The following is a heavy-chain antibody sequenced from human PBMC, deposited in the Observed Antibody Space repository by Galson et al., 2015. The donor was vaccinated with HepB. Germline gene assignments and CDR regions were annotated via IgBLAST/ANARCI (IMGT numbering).Heavy chain of an antibody. Sequence: SLRLSCAASGFTFSYYAMSWVRQAPGKGLEWVSAITPSGDNTYSADSMKGRFTISRDNSQNTLFLQMNSLRADDTAIYFCAKVFPEKTDGWYRQALYYFDSWGQGTRDTVSS. CDR1: GFTFSYYA. D-gene: IGHD6-19*01. CDR3: AKVFPEKTDGWYRQALYYFDS. V-gene: IGHV3-23*01. J-gene: IGHJ4*02. CDR2: ITPSGDNT.